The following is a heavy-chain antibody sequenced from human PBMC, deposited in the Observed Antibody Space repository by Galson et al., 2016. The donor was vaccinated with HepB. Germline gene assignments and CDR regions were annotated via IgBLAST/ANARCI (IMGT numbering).Heavy chain of an antibody. CDR2: ISGSGGSA. J-gene: IGHJ5*02. D-gene: IGHD3-3*01. V-gene: IGHV3-23*01. CDR1: GFTFSSYA. Sequence: SLRLSCAASGFTFSSYAMSWVRQTPGKGLEWVSAISGSGGSAHYADSVKGRFIISRDNSKNTLYLQIKSLRVDDTAIYYCAEDPRPDYDFYLANWFDPWGQGTLVTVSS. CDR3: AEDPRPDYDFYLANWFDP.